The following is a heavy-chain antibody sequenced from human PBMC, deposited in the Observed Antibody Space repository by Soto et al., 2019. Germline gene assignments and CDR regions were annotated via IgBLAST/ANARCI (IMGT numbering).Heavy chain of an antibody. Sequence: VASVKVSCKASGYTFTSYAMHWVRQAPGQRLEWMGWINAGNGNTKYSQKFQGRVTITRDTSASTAYMELSSLRSEDTAVYYCARDEHEGSSWYSFDYWGQGTLVTVSS. J-gene: IGHJ4*02. V-gene: IGHV1-3*01. CDR2: INAGNGNT. CDR1: GYTFTSYA. D-gene: IGHD6-13*01. CDR3: ARDEHEGSSWYSFDY.